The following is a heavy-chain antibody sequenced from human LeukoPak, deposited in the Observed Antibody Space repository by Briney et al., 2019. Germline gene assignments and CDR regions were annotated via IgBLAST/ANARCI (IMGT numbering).Heavy chain of an antibody. Sequence: GGSLRLSCAASGFTFSSYAMSWVRQAPGKGLEWVSAISGSGGSTYYADSVKGRFTISRDNSKNTLYLQMNSLRAEDTAVYYCVKEGDYGDEPGGGFLDYWGQGTLVTVSS. CDR2: ISGSGGST. D-gene: IGHD4-17*01. J-gene: IGHJ4*02. V-gene: IGHV3-23*01. CDR3: VKEGDYGDEPGGGFLDY. CDR1: GFTFSSYA.